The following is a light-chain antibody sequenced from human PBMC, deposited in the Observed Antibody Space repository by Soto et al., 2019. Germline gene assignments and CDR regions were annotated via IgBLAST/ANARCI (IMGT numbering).Light chain of an antibody. CDR1: SSDIGHYIH. V-gene: IGLV2-14*01. Sequence: QSALTQPASVSGSPGQSITISCTGTSSDIGHYIHVSWLQQHPGKAPKSMIYDVSNRSPGVSNRYSGSKSGNTASLTISGLQDEDDAYYYCSSSTNTGTWVFGGGTQLTVL. CDR3: SSSTNTGTWV. J-gene: IGLJ3*02. CDR2: DVS.